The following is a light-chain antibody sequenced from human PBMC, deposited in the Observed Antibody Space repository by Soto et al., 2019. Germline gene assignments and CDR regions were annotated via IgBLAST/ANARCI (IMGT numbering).Light chain of an antibody. Sequence: DIQMTQSPSTVSASVGDRVTITCRASQRISTWLAWYQQRPGKAPKLLIYGASTLESGVPSRFSGSGSGTEFTLTISSLQAEDFATYYCQQYNTYWTYGQWTKV. CDR1: QRISTW. CDR2: GAS. J-gene: IGKJ1*01. CDR3: QQYNTYWT. V-gene: IGKV1-5*01.